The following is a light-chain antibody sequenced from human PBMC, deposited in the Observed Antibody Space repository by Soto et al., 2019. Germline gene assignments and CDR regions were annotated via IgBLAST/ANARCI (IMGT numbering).Light chain of an antibody. Sequence: QSALTQPASVSGSPGQSITISCTGTSSDIGAYGFVSRYQHHPGKAPKLLIYEVSYRPSGVSSRFSGSKSGNSASLTISGLQAEDEADYYCSSFTSSSALDVFGPGTKVTVL. CDR3: SSFTSSSALDV. J-gene: IGLJ1*01. CDR2: EVS. V-gene: IGLV2-14*01. CDR1: SSDIGAYGF.